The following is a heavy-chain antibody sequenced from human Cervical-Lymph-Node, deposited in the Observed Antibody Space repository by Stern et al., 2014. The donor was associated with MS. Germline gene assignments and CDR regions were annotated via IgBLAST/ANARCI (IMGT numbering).Heavy chain of an antibody. CDR3: AKGDSSSPLEY. D-gene: IGHD6-6*01. CDR2: IWYDGSNK. V-gene: IGHV3-33*06. CDR1: GFTFSSYG. Sequence: DQLVESGGGVVQPGRSLRLSCAASGFTFSSYGIHWVRQTPGKGLEWVAVIWYDGSNKYYADSVKCRFTISRDNSENTAYLQMNSLRVEDTAVYYCAKGDSSSPLEYWGQGTLVTVSS. J-gene: IGHJ4*02.